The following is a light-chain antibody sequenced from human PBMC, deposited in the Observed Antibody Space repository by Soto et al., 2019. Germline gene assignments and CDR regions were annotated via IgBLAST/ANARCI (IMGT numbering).Light chain of an antibody. CDR2: GAS. Sequence: EIVLTQSPGTLSLSPGERATLSCRASQRVSSSYLAWYQQKPGQAPRLLIYGASSRATGIPDRFNGSGSGTDFTLTISRLEPEDFAVYYCQQYGSSPGTFGQGTKVEIK. J-gene: IGKJ1*01. CDR3: QQYGSSPGT. CDR1: QRVSSSY. V-gene: IGKV3-20*01.